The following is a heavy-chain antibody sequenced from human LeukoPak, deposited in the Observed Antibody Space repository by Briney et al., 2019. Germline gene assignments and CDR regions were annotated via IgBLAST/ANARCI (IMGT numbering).Heavy chain of an antibody. D-gene: IGHD6-6*01. V-gene: IGHV5-51*01. CDR1: GYNFPSHW. CDR3: AAYGGSSSFDY. CDR2: IYPGDSDA. Sequence: GESLKISCQVSGYNFPSHWIGWVRQMPGKGLEWMGIIYPGDSDARYSPSFQGQVTLSADKSFTTAYLQWTSLKASDTAIYYCAAYGGSSSFDYWGRGTPATVSS. J-gene: IGHJ4*02.